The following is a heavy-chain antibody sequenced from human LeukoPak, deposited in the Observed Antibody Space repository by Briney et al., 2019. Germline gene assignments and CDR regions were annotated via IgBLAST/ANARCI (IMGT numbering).Heavy chain of an antibody. D-gene: IGHD1-26*01. CDR1: GFTFSSYN. Sequence: SGGSLRLSCAASGFTFSSYNMNWVRQAPGKGLEWVSSITSGSSYIYYADSVKGRFTISRDNAKNSLYLQMNSLRAEDTAAYYCASDPYSGSYGNYYYYFMDVWGKGTTVTISS. CDR3: ASDPYSGSYGNYYYYFMDV. J-gene: IGHJ6*03. V-gene: IGHV3-21*01. CDR2: ITSGSSYI.